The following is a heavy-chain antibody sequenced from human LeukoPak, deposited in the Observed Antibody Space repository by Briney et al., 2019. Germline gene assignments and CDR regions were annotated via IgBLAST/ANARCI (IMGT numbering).Heavy chain of an antibody. J-gene: IGHJ6*03. V-gene: IGHV3-23*01. D-gene: IGHD3-22*01. CDR3: AKDRITMIVVVINYYMDV. CDR1: GFTFSDYG. Sequence: SGGSLRLSCGASGFTFSDYGMLWVRQAPGKGLEWVSAISGSGGSTYYADSVKGRFTISRDNSKNMLYLQMNSLRAEDTAVYYCAKDRITMIVVVINYYMDVWGKGTTVTVSS. CDR2: ISGSGGST.